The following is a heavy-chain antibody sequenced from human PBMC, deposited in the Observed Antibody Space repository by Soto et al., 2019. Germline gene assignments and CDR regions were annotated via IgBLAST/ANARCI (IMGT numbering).Heavy chain of an antibody. CDR3: ARDCSIAARTGGFDY. CDR1: GGSFSGYY. CDR2: INHSGST. D-gene: IGHD6-6*01. V-gene: IGHV4-34*01. Sequence: SETLSLTCAVYGGSFSGYYWSWIRQPPGKGLEWIGEINHSGSTNYNPSLKSRVTISVDTSKNQFSLKLSSVTAADTAVYYCARDCSIAARTGGFDYWGQGTLVTVSS. J-gene: IGHJ4*02.